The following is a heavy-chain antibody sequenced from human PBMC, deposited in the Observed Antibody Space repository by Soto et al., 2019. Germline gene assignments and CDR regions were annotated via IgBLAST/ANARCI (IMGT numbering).Heavy chain of an antibody. V-gene: IGHV1-69*13. D-gene: IGHD6-6*01. CDR3: ARGADSSSFYYYYYMDV. Sequence: ASVKVSCKASGGTFSSYAISWVRQAPGQGLEWMGGIIPIFGTANYAQKFQGRVTITADESTSTAYMELSSLRSEDTAVYYCARGADSSSFYYYYYMDVWGKGTTVTVS. CDR2: IIPIFGTA. CDR1: GGTFSSYA. J-gene: IGHJ6*03.